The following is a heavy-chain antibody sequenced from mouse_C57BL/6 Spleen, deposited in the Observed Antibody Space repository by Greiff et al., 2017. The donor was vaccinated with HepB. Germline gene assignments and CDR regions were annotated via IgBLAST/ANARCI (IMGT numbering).Heavy chain of an antibody. V-gene: IGHV1-52*01. CDR3: SRVPGPPYGMDY. Sequence: QVQLQQPGAELVRPGSSVKLSCKASGYTFTSYWMHWVKQRPIQGLDWIGNIDPSDSETHYNQKFKDKATLTVDKSSSTAYMQLSSLTSEDSAVYCCSRVPGPPYGMDYWGQGTSVTVSS. D-gene: IGHD3-3*01. CDR1: GYTFTSYW. CDR2: IDPSDSET. J-gene: IGHJ4*01.